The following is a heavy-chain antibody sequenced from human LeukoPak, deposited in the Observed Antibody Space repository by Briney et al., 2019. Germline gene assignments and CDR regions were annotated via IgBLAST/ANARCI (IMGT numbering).Heavy chain of an antibody. CDR1: GGSISSGGYY. Sequence: SQTLSLTCTVSGGSISSGGYYWSWIRQPPGKGLEWIGYIYHSGSTYYNPSLKSRVTISVDRSKNQFSLKLSSVTAADTAVYYCARGGELSKWELPTPDVPNDYWGQGTLVTVSS. D-gene: IGHD1-26*01. CDR3: ARGGELSKWELPTPDVPNDY. CDR2: IYHSGST. J-gene: IGHJ4*02. V-gene: IGHV4-30-2*01.